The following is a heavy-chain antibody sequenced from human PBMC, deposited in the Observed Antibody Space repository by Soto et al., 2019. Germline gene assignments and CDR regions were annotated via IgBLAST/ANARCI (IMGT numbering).Heavy chain of an antibody. V-gene: IGHV4-31*03. J-gene: IGHJ4*02. Sequence: QVQLQESGPGLVKPSQTLSLTCTVSGCSISSVGYYWRCIRQHPGKGLEWIGYIYYSGSTYYNPAFKSRVTRSVDTSKNQFSLKLSSVTAADTAVYYCARVPDYWGQGTLVTVSS. CDR3: ARVPDY. CDR2: IYYSGST. CDR1: GCSISSVGYY.